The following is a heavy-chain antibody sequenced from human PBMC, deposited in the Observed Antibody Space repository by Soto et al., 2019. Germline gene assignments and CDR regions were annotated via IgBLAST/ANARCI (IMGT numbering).Heavy chain of an antibody. V-gene: IGHV5-51*01. CDR2: IYPGDSDT. CDR3: ARRDYDVLTAYYYGLDV. D-gene: IGHD3-9*01. CDR1: GYSFPSHW. Sequence: GESLKISRKGSGYSFPSHWIAWVRQMPGKGLEWMGIIYPGDSDTRYSPSFQGQVTISADKSISTAYLQWSSLKASDTALYYCARRDYDVLTAYYYGLDVWGQGTTVTVSS. J-gene: IGHJ6*02.